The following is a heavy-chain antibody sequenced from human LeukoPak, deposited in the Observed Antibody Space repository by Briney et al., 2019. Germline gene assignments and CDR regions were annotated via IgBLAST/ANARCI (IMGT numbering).Heavy chain of an antibody. Sequence: PGGPLSLSCAASGFIFSRYAMSGVRQAPGKGLKWFSAIGGSGVYTYYADSAKGRFTISRDNSKSTLYLQMNNLRGEDTAVYYCAKDRMVTTGLGALDIWGPGTMVTVSS. CDR1: GFIFSRYA. CDR2: IGGSGVYT. J-gene: IGHJ3*02. D-gene: IGHD4-17*01. CDR3: AKDRMVTTGLGALDI. V-gene: IGHV3-23*01.